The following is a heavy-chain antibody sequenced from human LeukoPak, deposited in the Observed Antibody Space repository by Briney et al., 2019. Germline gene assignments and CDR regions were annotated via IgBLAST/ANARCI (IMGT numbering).Heavy chain of an antibody. J-gene: IGHJ4*02. D-gene: IGHD4-17*01. CDR1: GFTFSTYA. CDR2: IGGSGGST. Sequence: GGSLRLSCAASGFTFSTYAMRWVRPAPGKGLEWVSVIGGSGGSTYYADSVKGRFTISRDNSKNTLYLQMNSLRAEDTAVYYCAKSSLVTTPLYYFDYWGQGTLVTVSS. CDR3: AKSSLVTTPLYYFDY. V-gene: IGHV3-23*01.